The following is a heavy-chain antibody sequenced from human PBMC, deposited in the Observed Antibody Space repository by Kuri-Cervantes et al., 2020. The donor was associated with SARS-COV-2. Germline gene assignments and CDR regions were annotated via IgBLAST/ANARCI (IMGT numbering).Heavy chain of an antibody. V-gene: IGHV1-69*13. CDR1: GGTFSSYA. CDR3: ARAEGEPSHYYYYYGMDV. Sequence: SVKVSCKASGGTFSSYAISWVRQAPGQGLEWMGGIIPIFGTANYAQKFQGRVTITADESTSTAYMELSSLRSEDTAVYYCARAEGEPSHYYYYYGMDVWGQGTTVTVSS. J-gene: IGHJ6*02. D-gene: IGHD2-21*01. CDR2: IIPIFGTA.